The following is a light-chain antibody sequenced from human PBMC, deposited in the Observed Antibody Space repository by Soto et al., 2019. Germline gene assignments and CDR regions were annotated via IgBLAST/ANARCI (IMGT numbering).Light chain of an antibody. CDR3: QQRRSWPLT. Sequence: EIVLTQSPATLSWSPGEKATLSCRPSQSLSTNLACYQQKPGQAPRLLIYDASNRATDIPARFSGSGSGTDFTLTISSLEPEDFAVYYCQQRRSWPLTFGGGTKVEIK. CDR2: DAS. V-gene: IGKV3-11*01. J-gene: IGKJ4*01. CDR1: QSLSTN.